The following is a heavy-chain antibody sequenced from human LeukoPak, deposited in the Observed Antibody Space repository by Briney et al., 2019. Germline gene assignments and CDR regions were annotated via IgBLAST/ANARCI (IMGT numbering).Heavy chain of an antibody. CDR3: ATDSPETAAFDY. V-gene: IGHV3-48*04. D-gene: IGHD1-1*01. CDR2: IVGSSSTI. Sequence: GGSLRLSCAASGFSFSTYSMNWVRQAAGKRLEWVSYIVGSSSTIYYADSVKGRFTISRDNAKNSLYLQMDSLRAEHTAVYYCATDSPETAAFDYWGRGTLVTVSS. J-gene: IGHJ4*02. CDR1: GFSFSTYS.